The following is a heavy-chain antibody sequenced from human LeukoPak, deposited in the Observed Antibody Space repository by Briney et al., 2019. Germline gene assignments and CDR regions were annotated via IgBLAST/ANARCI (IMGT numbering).Heavy chain of an antibody. CDR1: GYSINSGYY. V-gene: IGHV4-38-2*01. CDR2: FYHSGST. Sequence: PSETLSLTCAVSGYSINSGYYWGWIRQPPGKGLEWIGSFYHSGSTYYNPSLKSRVTISVDTSRYQFTLKLTSVTAADTAVYYCARLGGGGTNYYFDYWGQGTLVTVSS. J-gene: IGHJ4*02. CDR3: ARLGGGGTNYYFDY. D-gene: IGHD2-15*01.